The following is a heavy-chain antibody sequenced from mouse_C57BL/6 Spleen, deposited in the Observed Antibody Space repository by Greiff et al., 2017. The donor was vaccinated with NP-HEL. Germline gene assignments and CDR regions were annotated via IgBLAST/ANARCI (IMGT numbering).Heavy chain of an antibody. Sequence: VQLQQPGAELVRPGSSVKLSCKASGYTFTSYWMDWVKQRPGQGLEWIGNIYPSDSETHYNQKFKDKATLTVDKSSSTAYMQLSSLTSEDSAVYYCARHSNYEYYFDYWGQGTTLTVSS. V-gene: IGHV1-61*01. CDR1: GYTFTSYW. CDR2: IYPSDSET. J-gene: IGHJ2*01. CDR3: ARHSNYEYYFDY. D-gene: IGHD2-5*01.